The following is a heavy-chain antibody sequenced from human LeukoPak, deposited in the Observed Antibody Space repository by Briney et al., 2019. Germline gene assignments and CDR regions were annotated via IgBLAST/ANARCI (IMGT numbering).Heavy chain of an antibody. CDR1: GFTFDDYG. CDR2: INWNGGST. D-gene: IGHD3-10*01. J-gene: IGHJ4*02. Sequence: GGSLRLSCAASGFTFDDYGMSWVRQAPGKGLEWVSGINWNGGSTGYADSVKGRFTISRDNAKNSLYLQMNSLRAEDTALYYCARDRARLLWFGAETYFDYWGQGTLVTVSS. CDR3: ARDRARLLWFGAETYFDY. V-gene: IGHV3-20*04.